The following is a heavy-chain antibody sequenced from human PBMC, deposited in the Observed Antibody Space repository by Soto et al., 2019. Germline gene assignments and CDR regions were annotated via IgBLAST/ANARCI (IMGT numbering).Heavy chain of an antibody. CDR3: AKALGELSPESYDY. Sequence: QVQLVESGGGVVQPGRSLRLSCAASGFTFSSYGMHWVRQAPGKGLEWVAGISYDGSEKYYADSVKGRFTTSRDNSKNTRNLQMNSLRADDTAVYYCAKALGELSPESYDYWGQGTLITVSS. J-gene: IGHJ4*02. CDR2: ISYDGSEK. CDR1: GFTFSSYG. V-gene: IGHV3-30*18. D-gene: IGHD3-16*02.